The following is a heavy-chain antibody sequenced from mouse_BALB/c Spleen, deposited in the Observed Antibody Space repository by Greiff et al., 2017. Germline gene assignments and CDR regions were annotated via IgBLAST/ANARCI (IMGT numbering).Heavy chain of an antibody. J-gene: IGHJ3*01. V-gene: IGHV4-1*02. CDR1: GFDFSRYW. D-gene: IGHD1-1*01. CDR2: INPDSSTI. Sequence: DVKLQESGGGLVQPGGSLKLSCAASGFDFSRYWMSWVRQAPGKGLEWIGEINPDSSTINYTPSLKDKFIISRDNAKNTLYLQMSKVRSEDTALYYCARPGYYGSSPWFAYWGQGTLVTVSA. CDR3: ARPGYYGSSPWFAY.